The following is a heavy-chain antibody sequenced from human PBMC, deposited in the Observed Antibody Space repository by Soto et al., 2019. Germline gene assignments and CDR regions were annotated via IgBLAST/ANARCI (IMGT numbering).Heavy chain of an antibody. D-gene: IGHD6-6*01. CDR3: ARGAEYSSSHWFDP. CDR2: IIPIFGTA. CDR1: GGTFSSYA. Sequence: QVQLVQSEAEVKKPGSSVKVSCKASGGTFSSYAISWVRQAPGQGLEWMGGIIPIFGTATYAQKFQGRVTITADESTSTAYVERGSVGSEDTAVYYCARGAEYSSSHWFDPWGQGTLVIVSS. J-gene: IGHJ5*02. V-gene: IGHV1-69*12.